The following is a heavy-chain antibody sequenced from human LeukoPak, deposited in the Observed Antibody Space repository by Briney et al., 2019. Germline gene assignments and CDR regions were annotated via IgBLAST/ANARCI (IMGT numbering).Heavy chain of an antibody. Sequence: PGGSLRLSCAASGITFSRFAISWVRQAPGKGLEWVSGISDSGGSPYYADSVKGRFTISRDNSKNTLYLQMNGLRAEDTAIYYCATYRRGYHDTNESYYFDYWGQGTLVTVSS. CDR3: ATYRRGYHDTNESYYFDY. V-gene: IGHV3-23*01. CDR2: ISDSGGSP. D-gene: IGHD2-8*01. J-gene: IGHJ4*02. CDR1: GITFSRFA.